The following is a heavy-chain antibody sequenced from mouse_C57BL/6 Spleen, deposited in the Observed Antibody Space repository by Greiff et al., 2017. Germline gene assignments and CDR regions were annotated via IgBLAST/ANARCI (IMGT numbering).Heavy chain of an antibody. J-gene: IGHJ2*01. Sequence: HVQLQQSGADLVRPGASVTLSCTASGYTFTDYEMHWVKQTPVHGLECIGSINPDTGGTGYNQKVKGKAILTAYKSTSTAYMELRSLTSEDSAVYYCTRGRGYFDYWGQGTTLTVSS. V-gene: IGHV1-15*01. CDR2: INPDTGGT. CDR3: TRGRGYFDY. CDR1: GYTFTDYE.